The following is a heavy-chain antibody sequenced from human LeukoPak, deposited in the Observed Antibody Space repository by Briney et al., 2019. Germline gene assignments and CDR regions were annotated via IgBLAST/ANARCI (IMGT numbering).Heavy chain of an antibody. CDR3: ARGPRMTTDVWFDP. CDR1: GVSISSYY. D-gene: IGHD4-11*01. J-gene: IGHJ5*02. Sequence: SETLSLTCTVSGVSISSYYWSWLRQPAGKGLEWIGRIYTSGSTNYNPSLKSRVTMSVDTSKNQFSLKLSSVTAADTAVYYCARGPRMTTDVWFDPWGQGALVTVSS. V-gene: IGHV4-4*07. CDR2: IYTSGST.